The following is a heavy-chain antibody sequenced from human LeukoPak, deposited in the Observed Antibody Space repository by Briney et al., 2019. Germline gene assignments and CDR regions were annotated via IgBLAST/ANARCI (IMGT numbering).Heavy chain of an antibody. V-gene: IGHV1-2*02. D-gene: IGHD1-1*01. CDR1: GYTFTDFY. J-gene: IGHJ4*02. Sequence: ASVKVSCKASGYTFTDFYIHWVRQAPGQGLEWMGWINPNSGDTLYAQKFQGRVTMTRDMSTSTVYMELSSLRSEDTAVYYCARYNWNNILFDYWGQGTLVTVSS. CDR2: INPNSGDT. CDR3: ARYNWNNILFDY.